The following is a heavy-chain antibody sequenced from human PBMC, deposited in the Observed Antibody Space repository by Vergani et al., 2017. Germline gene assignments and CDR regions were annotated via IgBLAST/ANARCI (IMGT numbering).Heavy chain of an antibody. CDR2: ISSSSSYI. CDR1: GFTFSKYA. CDR3: ARESDYSSGRPLDY. D-gene: IGHD6-19*01. J-gene: IGHJ4*02. V-gene: IGHV3-21*01. Sequence: EVKLLESGGDLIQPGGSLTLSCRTSGFTFSKYALNWVRQAPGKGLEWVSSISSSSSYIYYADSVKGRFTISRDNAKNSLYLQMNSLRAEDTAVYYCARESDYSSGRPLDYWGQGTLVTVSS.